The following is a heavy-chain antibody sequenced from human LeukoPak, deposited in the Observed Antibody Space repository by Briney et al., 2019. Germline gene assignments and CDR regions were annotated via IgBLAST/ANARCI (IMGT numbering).Heavy chain of an antibody. J-gene: IGHJ4*02. Sequence: GGSLRLSCAPSGFTFSSYAMSWVRQAPGKGLEWVSAISGSGGSTYYADSVKGRFTISRDNSKNTLYLQMNSLRAEDTAAYYCAKDYGFGMMNPFDYWGQGTLVTVSS. CDR3: AKDYGFGMMNPFDY. D-gene: IGHD3-10*01. CDR2: ISGSGGST. V-gene: IGHV3-23*01. CDR1: GFTFSSYA.